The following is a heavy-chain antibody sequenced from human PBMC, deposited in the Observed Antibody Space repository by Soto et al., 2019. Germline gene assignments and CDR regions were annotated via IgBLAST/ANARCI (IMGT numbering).Heavy chain of an antibody. Sequence: GGSLRLSCAASGFTFRSHAMSWVRQAPGKGLEWVSAISGSGGSTYYADSVKGRLTISRDNSKNTLYLQMNSLRVEDTAVYYCAKSLSYYDSSGYYGYYYYGMDVWGQGTTVTVSS. CDR2: ISGSGGST. CDR1: GFTFRSHA. CDR3: AKSLSYYDSSGYYGYYYYGMDV. V-gene: IGHV3-23*01. D-gene: IGHD3-22*01. J-gene: IGHJ6*02.